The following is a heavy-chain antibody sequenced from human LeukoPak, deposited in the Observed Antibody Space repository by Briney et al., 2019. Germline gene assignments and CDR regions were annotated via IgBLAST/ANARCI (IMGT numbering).Heavy chain of an antibody. CDR3: ARVGGSAWFFRY. CDR1: GFTFRNNW. V-gene: IGHV3-7*01. J-gene: IGHJ4*02. CDR2: IKQDGSDK. D-gene: IGHD3-22*01. Sequence: GGGLRLSCAASGFTFRNNWMSSVRQAPGKGLEWVANIKQDGSDKYYVDSMKGRFTSSRDNAKNSLYLQMNSLRADDTAVYYTARVGGSAWFFRYWGQGTLVTVSS.